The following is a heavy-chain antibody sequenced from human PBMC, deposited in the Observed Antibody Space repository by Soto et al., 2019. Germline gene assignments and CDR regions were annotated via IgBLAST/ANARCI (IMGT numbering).Heavy chain of an antibody. CDR2: ISYDGSNK. CDR1: GFTFSSYA. J-gene: IGHJ4*02. D-gene: IGHD3-10*01. Sequence: GGSLRLSCAASGFTFSSYAMHWVRQAPGKGLEWVAVISYDGSNKYYADSVKGRFTISRDNSKNTLYLQMNSLRAEDTAVYYCASEGYYGSGSPPNYWGQGTLVTVSS. CDR3: ASEGYYGSGSPPNY. V-gene: IGHV3-30-3*01.